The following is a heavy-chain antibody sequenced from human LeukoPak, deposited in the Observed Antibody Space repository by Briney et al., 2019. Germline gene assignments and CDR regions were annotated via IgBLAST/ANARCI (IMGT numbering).Heavy chain of an antibody. J-gene: IGHJ4*02. CDR1: GGSISSGGYY. D-gene: IGHD3-22*01. CDR3: ATVVYYDGRIAY. V-gene: IGHV4-61*02. Sequence: SQTLSLTCSVSGGSISSGGYYWSWIRQLAGKGLEWIGRISASGRTNYNPSLKSRVTISGDTSKNQFSLKLSSVTAADTAVYYCATVVYYDGRIAYWGQGTLVTVSS. CDR2: ISASGRT.